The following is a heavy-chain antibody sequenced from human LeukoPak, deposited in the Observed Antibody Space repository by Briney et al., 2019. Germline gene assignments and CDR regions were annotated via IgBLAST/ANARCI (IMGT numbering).Heavy chain of an antibody. J-gene: IGHJ6*02. CDR1: GASTIDDY. Sequence: SETLSLTCTVSGASTIDDYWSWIRQPAGKPLEWVGRIYASGEINYNSSFKSRVTLSVDTSKNHFSLRLAFVTAADTAAYYCAKGRHGEGLDVWGQGTTVTVSS. CDR2: IYASGEI. CDR3: AKGRHGEGLDV. V-gene: IGHV4-4*07.